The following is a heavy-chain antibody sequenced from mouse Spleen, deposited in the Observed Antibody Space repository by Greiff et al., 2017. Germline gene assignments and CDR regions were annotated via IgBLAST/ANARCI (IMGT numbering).Heavy chain of an antibody. D-gene: IGHD1-1*01. J-gene: IGHJ1*01. V-gene: IGHV1-50*01. CDR3: ARATTYWDFDV. CDR1: GYTFTSYW. Sequence: VKLQQPGAELVKPGASVKLSCKASGYTFTSYWMQWVKQRPGQGLEWIGEIDPSDSYTNYNPKFKGKATLTVDTSSSTAYMQLSSLTSEDSAVYYCARATTYWDFDVWGAGTTVTVSS. CDR2: IDPSDSYT.